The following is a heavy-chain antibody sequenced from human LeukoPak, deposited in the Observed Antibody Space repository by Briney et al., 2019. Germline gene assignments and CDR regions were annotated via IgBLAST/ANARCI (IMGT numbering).Heavy chain of an antibody. D-gene: IGHD6-13*01. J-gene: IGHJ6*02. CDR2: INPNSGGT. CDR1: GYTFTGYY. V-gene: IGHV1-2*02. CDR3: ARVAQAAAGSYYYYYGMDV. Sequence: ASVKVSCKASGYTFTGYYMHWVRQAPGQGLEWMGWINPNSGGTNYAQKFQGRVTMTRDTSISTAYMELSRLRSGDTAVYYCARVAQAAAGSYYYYYGMDVWGQGTTVTVSS.